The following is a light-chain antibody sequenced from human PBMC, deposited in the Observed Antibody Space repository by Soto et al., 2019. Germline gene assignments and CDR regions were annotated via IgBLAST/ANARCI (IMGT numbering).Light chain of an antibody. V-gene: IGKV3D-20*02. Sequence: EIVLTQSRGTLSLSPGERATFPSRASQSVSSSYLAWYQQKPGQAPRLLIYGASSRATGIPDRFSGSGSGTDFTLTISSLEPEDFAVYYCQQRGKSFTFGQGTRLEI. CDR3: QQRGKSFT. CDR1: QSVSSSY. CDR2: GAS. J-gene: IGKJ5*01.